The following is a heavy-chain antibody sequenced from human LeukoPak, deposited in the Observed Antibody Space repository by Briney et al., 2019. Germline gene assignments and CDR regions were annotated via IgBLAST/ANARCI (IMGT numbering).Heavy chain of an antibody. CDR1: GFSFSNCS. CDR2: ISSSSTYI. J-gene: IGHJ3*02. CDR3: AGDYEGNLAFDI. Sequence: GGSLRLSCAASGFSFSNCSMNWVRQAPGKGLEWVSSISSSSTYIYYADSLEGRFTISRDNVRNSLYLQMNSLGAEDTAVYYCAGDYEGNLAFDIWGQGTMVTVSS. V-gene: IGHV3-21*01. D-gene: IGHD4-23*01.